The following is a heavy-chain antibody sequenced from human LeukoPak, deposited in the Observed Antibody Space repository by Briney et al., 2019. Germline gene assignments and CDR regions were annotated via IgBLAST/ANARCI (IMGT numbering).Heavy chain of an antibody. CDR2: IYYSGST. Sequence: SETLSLTCTVSGGSISSSSYYWGWIRQPPGKGLDWIGSIYYSGSTYYNPSLKSRVTISIDTSNNQFSLSVSSVTAADTAVYYCTRVSYYGTQPPDWGQGTLVTVSS. V-gene: IGHV4-39*07. CDR1: GGSISSSSYY. CDR3: TRVSYYGTQPPD. D-gene: IGHD3-10*01. J-gene: IGHJ4*02.